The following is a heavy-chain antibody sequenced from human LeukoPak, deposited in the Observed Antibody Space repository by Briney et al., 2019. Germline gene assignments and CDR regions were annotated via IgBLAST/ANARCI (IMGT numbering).Heavy chain of an antibody. J-gene: IGHJ3*02. V-gene: IGHV3-21*01. Sequence: GGSLRLSCAASGFTFSSYSMNWVRQAPGKGLEWVSSISSSSSSYIYYADSVKGRFTISRDNAKNSLYLQMNSLRAEDTAVYYCARDVSPDYGGKNLAFDIWGQGTMVTVSS. D-gene: IGHD4-23*01. CDR2: ISSSSSSYI. CDR1: GFTFSSYS. CDR3: ARDVSPDYGGKNLAFDI.